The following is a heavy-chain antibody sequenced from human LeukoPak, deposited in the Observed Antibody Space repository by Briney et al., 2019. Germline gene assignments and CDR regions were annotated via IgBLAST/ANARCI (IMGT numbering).Heavy chain of an antibody. J-gene: IGHJ4*02. Sequence: SETLSLTCTVSGGSISSYYWSWIGQPPGKGLEWIGYIYYSGSTNYNPSLKSRVTISVDTSKNQFSLKLSSVTAADTAVYYCARHPHVDYVWGSYRPYYFDYWGQGTLVTVSS. CDR2: IYYSGST. D-gene: IGHD3-16*02. CDR1: GGSISSYY. V-gene: IGHV4-59*08. CDR3: ARHPHVDYVWGSYRPYYFDY.